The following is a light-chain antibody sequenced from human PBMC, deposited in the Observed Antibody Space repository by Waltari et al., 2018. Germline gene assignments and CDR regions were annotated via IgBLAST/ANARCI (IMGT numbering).Light chain of an antibody. V-gene: IGKV1-39*01. Sequence: DIQMTQSPSSLSASVGDRVTITCRASQSISTYLNWYQQKPGKAPKVLIYGESNLQSGVPSRFSGSGSGTDFTLIISSLQPEDFATYYCQQSYDIPPWTFGQGTKVEIK. CDR2: GES. J-gene: IGKJ1*01. CDR3: QQSYDIPPWT. CDR1: QSISTY.